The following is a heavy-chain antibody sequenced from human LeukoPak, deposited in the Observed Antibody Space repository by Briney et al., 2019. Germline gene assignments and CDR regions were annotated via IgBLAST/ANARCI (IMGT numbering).Heavy chain of an antibody. Sequence: GGSLRLSGAASGCTFSSYGMSWVRQAPGKGLEWVSGISGSGGSTHYADSVKGRFTISRDNSKNTLYLQMNSLRAEDTAVYYCAKPVDVGYGSGSYKDWFDPWGQGTLVTVSS. D-gene: IGHD3-10*01. CDR2: ISGSGGST. CDR3: AKPVDVGYGSGSYKDWFDP. J-gene: IGHJ5*02. V-gene: IGHV3-23*01. CDR1: GCTFSSYG.